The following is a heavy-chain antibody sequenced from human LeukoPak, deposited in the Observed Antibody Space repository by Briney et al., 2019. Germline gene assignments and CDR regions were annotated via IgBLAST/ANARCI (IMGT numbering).Heavy chain of an antibody. V-gene: IGHV4-34*01. CDR1: GGSFSGYY. CDR2: IHHSGST. Sequence: PSETLALTCAVYGGSFSGYYWSWISQPPGKGLEWMGEIHHSGSTNYNPSLKSRGTISVDTSKNQFSLKLSSVTAADTAVYYCARGARTPSGYGSRTAGRANWFDPWGQGTLVTVSS. J-gene: IGHJ5*02. D-gene: IGHD5-12*01. CDR3: ARGARTPSGYGSRTAGRANWFDP.